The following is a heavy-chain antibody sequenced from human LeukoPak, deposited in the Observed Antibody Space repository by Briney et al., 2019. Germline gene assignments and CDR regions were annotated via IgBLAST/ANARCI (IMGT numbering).Heavy chain of an antibody. CDR2: LGIAGDT. CDR3: ARQMQSHGNFDS. Sequence: GGSLRLSCAASGFTVSSYAMHWVRQPVGKGLEWVSALGIAGDTFYPGSVKGRFTISRENARNSLYLQMNSLRAEDTAMYYCARQMQSHGNFDSWGQGTLVTVSS. V-gene: IGHV3-13*01. J-gene: IGHJ4*02. CDR1: GFTVSSYA. D-gene: IGHD1-26*01.